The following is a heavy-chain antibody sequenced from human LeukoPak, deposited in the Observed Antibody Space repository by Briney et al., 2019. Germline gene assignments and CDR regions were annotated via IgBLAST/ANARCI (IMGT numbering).Heavy chain of an antibody. Sequence: ASVKVSCKASGYTFTSYYMHWVRQAPGQGLEWMGIINPSGGSTTYAQKFQGRVTMTRDTSTSTVYMELSSLRSEDTAVYYCARDPYSSSPSEYYYMDVWGKGTTVTVSS. D-gene: IGHD6-13*01. J-gene: IGHJ6*03. CDR3: ARDPYSSSPSEYYYMDV. V-gene: IGHV1-46*01. CDR1: GYTFTSYY. CDR2: INPSGGST.